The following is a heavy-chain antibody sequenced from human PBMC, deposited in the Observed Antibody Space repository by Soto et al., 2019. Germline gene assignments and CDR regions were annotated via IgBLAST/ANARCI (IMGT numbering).Heavy chain of an antibody. J-gene: IGHJ6*02. Sequence: ASVKVSCKASGYTFTSYDINWVRQATGQGLEWMGWISAYNGNTNYAQKLQGRVTMTTDTSTSTAYMELRSLRSDDTAVYYCARAPRYDFWSGYPLWYYGMDVWGQGTTVTVSS. CDR1: GYTFTSYD. V-gene: IGHV1-18*01. D-gene: IGHD3-3*01. CDR3: ARAPRYDFWSGYPLWYYGMDV. CDR2: ISAYNGNT.